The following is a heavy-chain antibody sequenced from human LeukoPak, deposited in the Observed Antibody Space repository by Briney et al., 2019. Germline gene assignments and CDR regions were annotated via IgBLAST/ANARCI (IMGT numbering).Heavy chain of an antibody. CDR1: GFTFSSYG. D-gene: IGHD3-22*01. Sequence: PGGSLRLSCAASGFTFSSYGMHWVRQVPGKGLEWVAFIRYDGSNKYYADSVKGRFTISRDNSKNTLYLQMNSLRAEDTAVYYCAKDLVRITMIVADRGYAFDIWGQGTMVTVSS. V-gene: IGHV3-30*02. J-gene: IGHJ3*02. CDR3: AKDLVRITMIVADRGYAFDI. CDR2: IRYDGSNK.